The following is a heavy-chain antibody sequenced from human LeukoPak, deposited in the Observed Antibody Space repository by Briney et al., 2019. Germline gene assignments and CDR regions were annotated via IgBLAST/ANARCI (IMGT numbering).Heavy chain of an antibody. CDR1: GFTFSSYS. D-gene: IGHD1-7*01. CDR3: ARERPNWNYANYYYYMDV. V-gene: IGHV3-21*01. J-gene: IGHJ6*03. Sequence: PGGSLGLSCAASGFTFSSYSMNWVRQAPGKGLEWVSSISSSSSYIYYADSVKGRFTISRDNAKNSLYLQMNSLRAEDTAVYYCARERPNWNYANYYYYMDVWGKGTTVTVSS. CDR2: ISSSSSYI.